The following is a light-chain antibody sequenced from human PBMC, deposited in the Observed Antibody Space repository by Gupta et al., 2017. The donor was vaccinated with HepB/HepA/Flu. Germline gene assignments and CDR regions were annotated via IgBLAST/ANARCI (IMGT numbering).Light chain of an antibody. J-gene: IGKJ1*01. CDR3: QQRSNWPEWT. Sequence: EIVLTQSPPTLSLCPGERATLSCRARQSVSNYLAWYQQKPGQTPRLLIYDASNRDTGLPARFSGSGGGTNVTITISSREQEDFAVYYCQQRSNWPEWTFGQGTKVEIK. CDR1: QSVSNY. V-gene: IGKV3-11*01. CDR2: DAS.